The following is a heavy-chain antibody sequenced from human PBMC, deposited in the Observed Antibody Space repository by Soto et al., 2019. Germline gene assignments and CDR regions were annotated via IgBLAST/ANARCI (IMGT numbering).Heavy chain of an antibody. CDR1: GYTFTSYD. D-gene: IGHD5-18*01. J-gene: IGHJ4*02. V-gene: IGHV1-8*01. CDR2: MNPNSGNT. Sequence: QVQLVQSGAEVKKPGASVKVSCKASGYTFTSYDINWVRQATGQGLEWMGWMNPNSGNTGYAQKFQGRVTMTRNTSISTAYMELSSLRSGDAAVYYCAGEGGYSYGFDYWGQGTLVTVSS. CDR3: AGEGGYSYGFDY.